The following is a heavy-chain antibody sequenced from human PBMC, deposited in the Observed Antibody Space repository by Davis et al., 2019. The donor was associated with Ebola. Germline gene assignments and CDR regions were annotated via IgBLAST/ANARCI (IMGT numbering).Heavy chain of an antibody. Sequence: SETLSPTCTVSGRSISSYYWSCVRQPPGKGLGWIGYTFYSGCTNYNPSLKLRVTISLATSKNQFSLKLSSVNAAATAVYYCARLVGGIQVWPHSWFDPWGQGTLVTVSS. CDR3: ARLVGGIQVWPHSWFDP. V-gene: IGHV4-59*08. J-gene: IGHJ5*02. D-gene: IGHD5-18*01. CDR2: TFYSGCT. CDR1: GRSISSYY.